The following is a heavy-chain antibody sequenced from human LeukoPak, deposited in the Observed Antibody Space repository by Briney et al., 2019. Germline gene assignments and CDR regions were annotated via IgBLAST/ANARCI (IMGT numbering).Heavy chain of an antibody. CDR2: ISYSWTT. CDR1: GGSISSSGYY. Sequence: SETLSLTCTVSGGSISSSGYYGGWIRQPPGKGLEWIASISYSWTTYYNPSLKSRATMSVDTSKNQFSLKLSSVTAADTAVYYCVRVIDWSRWFDPWGQGTLVTVSS. V-gene: IGHV4-39*07. CDR3: VRVIDWSRWFDP. D-gene: IGHD3-9*01. J-gene: IGHJ5*02.